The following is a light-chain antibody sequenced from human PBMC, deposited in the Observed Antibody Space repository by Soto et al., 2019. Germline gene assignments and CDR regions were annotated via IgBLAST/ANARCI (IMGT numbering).Light chain of an antibody. CDR2: ATS. J-gene: IGKJ1*01. CDR3: QYCGTSRT. V-gene: IGKV3-20*01. Sequence: EILLTQSPGTLSVSPGDRATITCEASERVSRDYIAWYQKKPGHAPRLLILATSNTATGIPDRFGGSGSETEFTLIISGLAAEYSAVYYCQYCGTSRTFGQGTKVDIK. CDR1: ERVSRDY.